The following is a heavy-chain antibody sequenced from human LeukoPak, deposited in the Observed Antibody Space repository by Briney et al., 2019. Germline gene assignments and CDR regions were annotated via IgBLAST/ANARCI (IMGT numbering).Heavy chain of an antibody. V-gene: IGHV3-7*03. CDR2: IKQDGSEK. J-gene: IGHJ4*02. CDR1: GFTLSSYW. Sequence: PGGSLRLSCAASGFTLSSYWMSWVRQAPGKGLEWVANIKQDGSEKYYVDSVKGRFTIFRDNAKNSLYLQMNSLRAEDTAVYYCARVSAYYDFWSAYLDYWGQGTLVTVSS. CDR3: ARVSAYYDFWSAYLDY. D-gene: IGHD3-3*01.